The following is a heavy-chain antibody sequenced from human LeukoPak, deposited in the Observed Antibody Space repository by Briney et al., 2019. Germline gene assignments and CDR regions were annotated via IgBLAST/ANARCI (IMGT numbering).Heavy chain of an antibody. CDR2: IHSSGST. J-gene: IGHJ3*02. Sequence: SETLSLTCSVSDGYISNYYLSWIRQPAGKRLEWIGRIHSSGSTSYNPSLKSRVTMSIDTSQSQFSLKLSSVTAADTAVYYCARDWGRGFRGGEDAFEMWGQGTLVTVSS. V-gene: IGHV4-4*07. CDR3: ARDWGRGFRGGEDAFEM. CDR1: DGYISNYY. D-gene: IGHD3-16*01.